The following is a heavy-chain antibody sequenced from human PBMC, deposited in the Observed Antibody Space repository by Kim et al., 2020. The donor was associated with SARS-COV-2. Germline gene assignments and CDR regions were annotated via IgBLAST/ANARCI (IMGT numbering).Heavy chain of an antibody. CDR2: ISTGVDVT. D-gene: IGHD3-9*01. CDR3: ARDFDRAAHVFYM. V-gene: IGHV1-3*04. CDR1: GYTFTSYG. Sequence: ASVKVSCKASGYTFTSYGLHWVRQAPGQGLEWMGWISTGVDVTIYSQIFQGRVTITKDTSASTTYMELSSLRSEDTAVYYCARDFDRAAHVFYMWRQG. J-gene: IGHJ6*01.